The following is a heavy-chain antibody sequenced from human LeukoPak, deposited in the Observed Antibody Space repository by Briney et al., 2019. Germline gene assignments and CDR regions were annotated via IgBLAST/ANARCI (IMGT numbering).Heavy chain of an antibody. J-gene: IGHJ4*02. Sequence: SVKVSCKASGGTFSSYAISWVRRAPGQGLEWMGGIIPIFGTANYAQKFQGRVTITADESTSTAYMELSSLRSEDTAVYYCARAESPSTYCSSTSCYYFDYWGQGTLVTVSS. CDR3: ARAESPSTYCSSTSCYYFDY. V-gene: IGHV1-69*13. CDR2: IIPIFGTA. CDR1: GGTFSSYA. D-gene: IGHD2-2*01.